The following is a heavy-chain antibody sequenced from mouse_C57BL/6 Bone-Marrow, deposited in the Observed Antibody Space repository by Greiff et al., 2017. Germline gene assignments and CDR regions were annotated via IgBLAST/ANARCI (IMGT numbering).Heavy chain of an antibody. CDR2: ISSGGSYT. V-gene: IGHV5-6*01. Sequence: EVKVVESGGDLVKPGGSLKLSCAASGFTFSSYGMSWVRQTPDKRLEWVATISSGGSYTYYPDSVKGRFTISRDNAKNTLYLQMSSLKSEDTAMYYCARLIYYYGSSSAWFAYWGQGTLVTVSA. D-gene: IGHD1-1*01. J-gene: IGHJ3*01. CDR1: GFTFSSYG. CDR3: ARLIYYYGSSSAWFAY.